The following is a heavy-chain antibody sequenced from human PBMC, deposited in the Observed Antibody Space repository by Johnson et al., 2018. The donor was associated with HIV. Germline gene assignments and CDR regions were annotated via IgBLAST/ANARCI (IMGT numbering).Heavy chain of an antibody. V-gene: IGHV3-66*02. CDR3: ARDGPRGSYGAFDI. Sequence: VQLVESGGGLVQPGGSLRLSCASGFTVSTNYMSWVRQAPGKGLEWVSVIYSGGSTYYADSVKGRFTISRDNSKNTLYLQMNSLRVEDTAVYHCARDGPRGSYGAFDIWGQGTMVTVSS. CDR2: IYSGGST. D-gene: IGHD1-26*01. J-gene: IGHJ3*02. CDR1: GFTVSTNY.